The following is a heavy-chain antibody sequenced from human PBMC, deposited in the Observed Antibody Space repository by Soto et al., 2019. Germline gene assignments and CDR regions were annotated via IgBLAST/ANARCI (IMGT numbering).Heavy chain of an antibody. D-gene: IGHD4-17*01. J-gene: IGHJ4*02. CDR2: IIPILGIA. Sequence: QVQLVQSGAEVKKPGSSVKVSCKASGGTFSSYTISWVRQAPGQGLEWMGRIIPILGIANYAQKFQGRVTITADKSTSTAYMELNSLRSEDTAVYYCARTTTVTTFDYWGQGTLVTVSS. CDR3: ARTTTVTTFDY. V-gene: IGHV1-69*02. CDR1: GGTFSSYT.